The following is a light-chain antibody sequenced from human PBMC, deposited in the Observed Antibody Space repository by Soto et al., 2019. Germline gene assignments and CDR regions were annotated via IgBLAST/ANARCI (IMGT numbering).Light chain of an antibody. V-gene: IGKV1-9*01. CDR1: QGISSY. J-gene: IGKJ5*01. Sequence: DIQLTQSPSFLSASVGDRVTITCRASQGISSYFAWYQQKPGKAPRLLIYAASTLQSGVPSRFIGSGSGTEFTLTISSLQPEDFATYYCQQLKSYPQTFGQGTRPEIK. CDR2: AAS. CDR3: QQLKSYPQT.